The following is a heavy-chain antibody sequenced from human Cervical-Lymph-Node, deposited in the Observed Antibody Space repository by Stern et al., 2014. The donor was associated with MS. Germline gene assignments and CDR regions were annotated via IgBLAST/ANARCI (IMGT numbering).Heavy chain of an antibody. D-gene: IGHD4-23*01. V-gene: IGHV4-4*02. CDR2: IYHSVST. Sequence: QVQLQESGPGLVKPSGTLSLTCAVSGGSISSGYWWSWVRQPPGKGLEWIGEIYHSVSTNYNPSLKSRVTISVDTSKNHFSLKMNSVNAADTAVYYCARNGGNYAFDYWGQGTLVAVSS. CDR1: GGSISSGYW. J-gene: IGHJ4*02. CDR3: ARNGGNYAFDY.